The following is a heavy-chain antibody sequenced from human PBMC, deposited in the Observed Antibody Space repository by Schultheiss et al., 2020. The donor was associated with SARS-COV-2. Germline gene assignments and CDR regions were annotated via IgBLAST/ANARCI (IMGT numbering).Heavy chain of an antibody. D-gene: IGHD2-2*01. CDR3: ARDGGTIVVPFMDV. V-gene: IGHV3-21*01. Sequence: GGSLRLSCAASGFTFSSYSMNWVRQAPGKGLEWVSSISSSSSYIYYADSVKGRFTISRDNAKNSLYLQMNSLRAEDTAVYYCARDGGTIVVPFMDVWGKGTTVTVSS. J-gene: IGHJ6*03. CDR2: ISSSSSYI. CDR1: GFTFSSYS.